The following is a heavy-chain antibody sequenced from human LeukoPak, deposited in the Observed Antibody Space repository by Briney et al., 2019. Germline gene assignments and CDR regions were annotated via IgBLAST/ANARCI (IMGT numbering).Heavy chain of an antibody. CDR2: ISVYSGET. CDR1: GYIFTSYS. Sequence: GASVKVSCKASGYIFTSYSISWVRQAPGQGLEWMGWISVYSGETDYAQKLQGRVTMTTDTSTSTAYMELRSLRSDDTAVYYCAREGDYDSSGWHWGQGTLVTVSS. CDR3: AREGDYDSSGWH. J-gene: IGHJ4*02. D-gene: IGHD3-22*01. V-gene: IGHV1-18*04.